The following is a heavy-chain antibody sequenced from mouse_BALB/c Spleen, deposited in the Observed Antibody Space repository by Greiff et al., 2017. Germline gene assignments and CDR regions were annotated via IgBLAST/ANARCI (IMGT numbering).Heavy chain of an antibody. CDR3: TRQDYAMDY. V-gene: IGHV1S81*02. CDR1: GYTFTSYY. Sequence: QVQLKESGAELVKPGASVKLSCKASGYTFTSYYMYWVKQRPGQGLEWIGEINPSNGGTNFNEKFKSKATLTVDKSSSTAYMQLSSLTSEDSAVYYCTRQDYAMDYWGQGTSVTVSS. CDR2: INPSNGGT. J-gene: IGHJ4*01.